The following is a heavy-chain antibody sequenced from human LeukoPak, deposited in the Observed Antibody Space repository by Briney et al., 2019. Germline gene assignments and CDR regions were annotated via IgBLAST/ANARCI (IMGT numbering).Heavy chain of an antibody. Sequence: SETLSLTCTVSGASISSFYWSWIRPPPGKGLEFIGYVYYTGSTNYTPSLESRVTISLDTSKNEFSLKMSSVTAADTAVYYCARVPVYYGMDVWGQGTAVTVSS. CDR2: VYYTGST. CDR1: GASISSFY. J-gene: IGHJ6*02. CDR3: ARVPVYYGMDV. V-gene: IGHV4-59*01.